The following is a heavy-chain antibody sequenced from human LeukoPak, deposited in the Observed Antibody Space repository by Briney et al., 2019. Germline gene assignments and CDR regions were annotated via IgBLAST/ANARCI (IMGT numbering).Heavy chain of an antibody. CDR2: FDPEDGET. CDR3: ATEGYCSSTSCYAYYYGMDV. D-gene: IGHD2-2*01. CDR1: GYTLTELS. Sequence: ASVKVSCKVSGYTLTELSMHWVRQAPGKGLEWMGGFDPEDGETIYAQKFQGRVTMTEDTSADTAYMELSSLRSEDTAVYYCATEGYCSSTSCYAYYYGMDVWGQGTTVTVSS. J-gene: IGHJ6*02. V-gene: IGHV1-24*01.